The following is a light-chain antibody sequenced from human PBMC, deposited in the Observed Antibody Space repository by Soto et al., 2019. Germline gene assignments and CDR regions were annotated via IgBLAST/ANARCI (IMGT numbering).Light chain of an antibody. CDR1: QDISNY. V-gene: IGKV1-33*01. CDR2: DAS. CDR3: QQYDNLPLT. J-gene: IGKJ4*01. Sequence: DIQMTQSPSSLSASVGDRVTITCQASQDISNYLNWYQQKPGKAPKLLIYDASNFETGVPSRFGGSGSGTEFTFTISSLQPEDIATYYCQQYDNLPLTFGGGTKVDIK.